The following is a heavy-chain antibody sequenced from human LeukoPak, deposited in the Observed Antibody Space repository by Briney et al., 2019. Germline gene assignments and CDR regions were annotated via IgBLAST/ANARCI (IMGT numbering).Heavy chain of an antibody. J-gene: IGHJ4*02. CDR2: ISYDGSNK. Sequence: PGGSLRLSCGASGFTFSSYGMHWVRQAPGKGLEWVAVISYDGSNKYYADSVKGRFTISRDNSKNTLYLQMNSLRAEDTAVYYCASHSKRGWLLRCFDYWGQGTLVTVSS. D-gene: IGHD2-21*01. V-gene: IGHV3-30*03. CDR3: ASHSKRGWLLRCFDY. CDR1: GFTFSSYG.